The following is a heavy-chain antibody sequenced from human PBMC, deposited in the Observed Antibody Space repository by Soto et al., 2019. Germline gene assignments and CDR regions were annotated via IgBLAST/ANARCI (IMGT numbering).Heavy chain of an antibody. CDR1: RYTFTSYY. J-gene: IGHJ4*02. Sequence: ASVKVSCKASRYTFTSYYIHWVRQAPGQGLEWMGWINPNNGYTKYTQKFQGRVTVTRDTSITTAYLELTRLQPDDTAVYYCAKAKFDFWSGYWSPSLDFWGQGTLVTVSS. CDR3: AKAKFDFWSGYWSPSLDF. D-gene: IGHD3-3*01. CDR2: INPNNGYT. V-gene: IGHV1-2*02.